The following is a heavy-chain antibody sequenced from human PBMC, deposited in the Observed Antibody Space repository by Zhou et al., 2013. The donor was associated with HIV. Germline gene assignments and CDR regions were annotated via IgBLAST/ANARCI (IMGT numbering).Heavy chain of an antibody. CDR3: ATKGPYCSGGSCYSELYYYYYMDV. CDR2: IIPILGIA. V-gene: IGHV1-69*04. CDR1: GGTFSSYA. D-gene: IGHD2-15*01. J-gene: IGHJ6*03. Sequence: QVQLVQSGAEVKKPGSSVKVSCKASGGTFSSYAISWVRQAPGQGLEWMGRIIPILGIANYAQKFQGRVTITADKSTSTAYMELSSLRSEDTAVYYCATKGPYCSGGSCYSELYYYYYMDVWGKGTTVTVSS.